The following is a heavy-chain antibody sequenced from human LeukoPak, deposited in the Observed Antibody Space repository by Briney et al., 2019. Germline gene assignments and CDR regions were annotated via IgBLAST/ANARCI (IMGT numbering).Heavy chain of an antibody. V-gene: IGHV3-21*01. D-gene: IGHD3-22*01. J-gene: IGHJ4*02. CDR3: AKVWSSGYYFTANFDY. CDR1: GFTFSSYS. CDR2: ISSRSSYI. Sequence: GGSLRLSCAASGFTFSSYSMNWVRQAPGKGLEWVSSISSRSSYIYYADSVKGRFTISRDNAKNSLYLQMNSLRAEDTAVYYCAKVWSSGYYFTANFDYWGQGTLVTVSS.